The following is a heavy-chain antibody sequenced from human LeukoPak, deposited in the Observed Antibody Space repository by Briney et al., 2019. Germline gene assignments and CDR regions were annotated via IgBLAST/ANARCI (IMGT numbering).Heavy chain of an antibody. J-gene: IGHJ4*02. V-gene: IGHV3-49*04. Sequence: GGSLRLSCTASGFTFGDYAMSWVRQAPGKGLEWVGFIRSKAYGGTTEYAASVKGRFTISRDDSKSIAYLQMNSLKTEDTAVYYCTRVGRLWFGEGYYFDYWGQGTLVTVSS. CDR2: IRSKAYGGTT. CDR1: GFTFGDYA. D-gene: IGHD3-10*01. CDR3: TRVGRLWFGEGYYFDY.